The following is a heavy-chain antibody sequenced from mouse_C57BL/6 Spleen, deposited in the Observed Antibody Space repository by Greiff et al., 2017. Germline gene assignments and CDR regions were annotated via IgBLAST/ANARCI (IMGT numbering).Heavy chain of an antibody. CDR2: IDPETGGT. CDR3: TRGYYDWYFDV. Sequence: SGAELVRPGASVTLSCKASGYTFTDYEMHWVKQTPVHGLEWIGAIDPETGGTAYNQKFKGKAILTADKSSSTAYMELRSLTSEDSAVYYCTRGYYDWYFDVWGTGTTVTVSS. CDR1: GYTFTDYE. J-gene: IGHJ1*03. D-gene: IGHD2-3*01. V-gene: IGHV1-15*01.